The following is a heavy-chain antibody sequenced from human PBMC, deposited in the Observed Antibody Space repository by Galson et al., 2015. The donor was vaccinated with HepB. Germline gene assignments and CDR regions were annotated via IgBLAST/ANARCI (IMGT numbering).Heavy chain of an antibody. V-gene: IGHV3-53*04. CDR2: IYSGGST. CDR1: GFTVSSNY. CDR3: ARLNWGSGDWFDP. J-gene: IGHJ5*02. Sequence: SLRLSCAASGFTVSSNYMSWVRQAPGKGLEWVSVIYSGGSTYYADSVKGRFTISRHNSKNTLYLQMNSLRAEDTAAYYCARLNWGSGDWFDPWGQGTLVTVSS. D-gene: IGHD7-27*01.